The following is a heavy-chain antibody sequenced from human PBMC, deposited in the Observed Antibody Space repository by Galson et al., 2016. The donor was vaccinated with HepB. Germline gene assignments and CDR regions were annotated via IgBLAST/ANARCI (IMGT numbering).Heavy chain of an antibody. CDR1: GGTFSSYA. CDR2: IIPVFRTT. D-gene: IGHD3-10*01. CDR3: ARGGGIPTARGVNWYFDL. V-gene: IGHV1-69*06. J-gene: IGHJ2*01. Sequence: SVKVSCKASGGTFSSYALTWVRQVPGQGLQWMGGIIPVFRTTNYAQKFQDRVTITADMSTITAYLELTSLTSEDTAVYYCARGGGIPTARGVNWYFDLWGPGTLLTVSS.